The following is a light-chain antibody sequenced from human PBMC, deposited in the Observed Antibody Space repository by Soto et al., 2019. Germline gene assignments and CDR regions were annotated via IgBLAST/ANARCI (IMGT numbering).Light chain of an antibody. J-gene: IGLJ3*02. CDR2: EVS. Sequence: QSALTQPASVSGSPGQSITISCTGTSSDVDGYNYVSWYQQHPGKAPKLIVYEVSNRPSGVSNRFSGYKSRNTASLTISALQAEDEADYYCSSYTRRSTGVFGGGTKLTVL. CDR3: SSYTRRSTGV. CDR1: SSDVDGYNY. V-gene: IGLV2-14*01.